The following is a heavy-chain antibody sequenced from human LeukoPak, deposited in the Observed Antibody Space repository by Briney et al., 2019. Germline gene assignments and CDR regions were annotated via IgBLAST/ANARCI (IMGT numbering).Heavy chain of an antibody. V-gene: IGHV4-38-2*02. CDR3: ARRYYDSSGYYDYYYYYMDV. Sequence: PSETLSLTCTVSGYSISSGYYWGWIRQPPGKGLEWIGSIYHSGSTYYNPSLKSRVTISVDTSKNQFSLKLGSVTAADTAVYYCARRYYDSSGYYDYYYYYMDVWGKGTTVTISS. J-gene: IGHJ6*03. CDR2: IYHSGST. D-gene: IGHD3-22*01. CDR1: GYSISSGYY.